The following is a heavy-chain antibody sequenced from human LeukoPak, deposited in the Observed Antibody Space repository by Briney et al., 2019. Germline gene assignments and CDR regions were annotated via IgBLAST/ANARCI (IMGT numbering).Heavy chain of an antibody. CDR1: GGSISSSSYY. V-gene: IGHV4-39*01. CDR3: ASVEDVRYCSSTSCSSFDY. J-gene: IGHJ4*02. Sequence: SETLSLTCTVSGGSISSSSYYWGWIRQPPGKGLEWIGSIYYSGSTYYNPSLKSRVTISVDTSKNQFSLKLSSVTAADTAVYYCASVEDVRYCSSTSCSSFDYWGQGTLVTVSS. CDR2: IYYSGST. D-gene: IGHD2-2*01.